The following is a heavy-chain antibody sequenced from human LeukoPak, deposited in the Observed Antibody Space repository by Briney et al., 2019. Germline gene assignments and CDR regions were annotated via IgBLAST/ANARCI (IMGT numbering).Heavy chain of an antibody. V-gene: IGHV5-51*01. CDR3: ARRDTTGATHDAFGI. J-gene: IGHJ3*02. Sequence: GESLKISCKGSEYTFTNYWIGWVRQMPGKGLEWMGIIYPGDSDTRYSPSFQGQVTISADKSISTAYLQWSSLKASDTAMYYCARRDTTGATHDAFGIWGQGTMITVSS. D-gene: IGHD1-1*01. CDR1: EYTFTNYW. CDR2: IYPGDSDT.